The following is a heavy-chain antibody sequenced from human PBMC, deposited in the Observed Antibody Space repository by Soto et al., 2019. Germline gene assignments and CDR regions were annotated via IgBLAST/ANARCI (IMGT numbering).Heavy chain of an antibody. V-gene: IGHV3-21*01. Sequence: RGSLRLSCAASGFTFSSYSMNWVRQAPGKGLEWVSSISSSSSYIYYADSVKGRFTMSRDNAKNSLYLQMNSLRAEDTAVYYCARDPLGELSSYYFDYWGQGTLVTVSS. CDR2: ISSSSSYI. CDR3: ARDPLGELSSYYFDY. J-gene: IGHJ4*02. CDR1: GFTFSSYS. D-gene: IGHD3-16*02.